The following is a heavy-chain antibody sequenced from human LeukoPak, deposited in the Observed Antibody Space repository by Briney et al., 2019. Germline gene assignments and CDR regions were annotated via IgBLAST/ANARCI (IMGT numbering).Heavy chain of an antibody. CDR2: IIGSGSST. V-gene: IGHV3-23*01. CDR1: GFTFSRFA. D-gene: IGHD6-13*01. J-gene: IGHJ4*02. CDR3: AKDRAQQLVLDF. Sequence: GGSLRLSCAASGFTFSRFAMSWVRPAPGKGLEWVSAIIGSGSSTYYADSVKGRFTISRDNSKNTLFLQMNSLRAEDTAVYYCAKDRAQQLVLDFWGQGTLVTVSS.